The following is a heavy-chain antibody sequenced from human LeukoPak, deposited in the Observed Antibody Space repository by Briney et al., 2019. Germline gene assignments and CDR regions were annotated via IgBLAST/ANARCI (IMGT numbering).Heavy chain of an antibody. CDR2: IIPIFGTA. CDR3: ARVPILEGYCSSTSCYYFDY. D-gene: IGHD2-2*01. V-gene: IGHV1-69*13. Sequence: ASVKVSCKASGGTFSSYAISWVRQAPGQGLEWMGGIIPIFGTANHAQKFQGRVTITADESTSTAYMELSSLRSEDTAVYYCARVPILEGYCSSTSCYYFDYWGQGTLVTVSS. J-gene: IGHJ4*02. CDR1: GGTFSSYA.